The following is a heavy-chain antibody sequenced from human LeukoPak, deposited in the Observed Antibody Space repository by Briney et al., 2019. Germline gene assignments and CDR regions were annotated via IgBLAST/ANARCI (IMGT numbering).Heavy chain of an antibody. J-gene: IGHJ4*02. Sequence: GGSLRPSCAASGFSISDYYMSWIRQAPGKGLEWIAYISSSVDTIYYTDSVKGRLTISRDNANNSLYLQMDSLRAEDTAVYYCTRRRDYGDSWGQGTLVTVSS. CDR2: ISSSVDTI. CDR3: TRRRDYGDS. V-gene: IGHV3-11*01. CDR1: GFSISDYY.